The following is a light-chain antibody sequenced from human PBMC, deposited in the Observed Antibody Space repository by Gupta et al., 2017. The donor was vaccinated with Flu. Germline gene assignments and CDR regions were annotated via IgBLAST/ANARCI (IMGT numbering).Light chain of an antibody. CDR1: ESVGRS. V-gene: IGKV6-21*01. CDR3: HQSRSLPLT. CDR2: SAS. Sequence: EIVLTQSPNFQSVTPKDAVTITCRASESVGRSLHWYQQKGGQSPKLLIKSASQALSGFPSRFSGGWSGTDFTLTINSLEAEDAASYYCHQSRSLPLTFGGGTKVEIK. J-gene: IGKJ4*01.